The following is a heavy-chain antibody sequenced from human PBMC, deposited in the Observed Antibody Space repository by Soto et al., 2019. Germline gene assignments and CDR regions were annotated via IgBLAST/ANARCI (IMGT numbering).Heavy chain of an antibody. CDR3: VRGLIIVFTPGDDFDY. V-gene: IGHV3-74*01. CDR1: GFTFSNYW. D-gene: IGHD1-26*01. CDR2: INEDGSVI. J-gene: IGHJ4*02. Sequence: EVQLVESGGGLVQPGGSLRLSCAPSGFTFSNYWMHWVRQAPGKGLEWVSRINEDGSVISYADSVKGRFTISRDNGKNTLYLQMNSLRVEDTAVYYCVRGLIIVFTPGDDFDYWGQGTLVTVSS.